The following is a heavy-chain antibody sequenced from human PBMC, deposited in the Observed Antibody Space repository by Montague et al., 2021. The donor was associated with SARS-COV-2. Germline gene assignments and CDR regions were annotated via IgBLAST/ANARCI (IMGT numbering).Heavy chain of an antibody. J-gene: IGHJ5*01. CDR1: GGSINSDY. CDR3: ARDDKWNWFDS. D-gene: IGHD1-20*01. V-gene: IGHV4-59*01. Sequence: SETLSLTCTVSGGSINSDYWSWIRQPPGKGLEWIGYIYYRGSTNYSPSLKSRVTISVDTSKNQFSLKLISVTAADTAVYYCARDDKWNWFDSWGQGILVTVSS. CDR2: IYYRGST.